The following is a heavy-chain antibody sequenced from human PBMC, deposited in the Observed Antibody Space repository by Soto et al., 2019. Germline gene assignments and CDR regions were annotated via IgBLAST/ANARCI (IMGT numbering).Heavy chain of an antibody. CDR3: ARSYYYDSTGYYRTFDY. Sequence: GGSLRLSCAASGIMFGRYAMRWVRLAPGKGLEWVSVVGPSGASTFYADSVRGRFTISRDNSENTLYLQMNSLRAADTALYFCARSYYYDSTGYYRTFDYWGPGTLVTVSS. CDR2: VGPSGAST. CDR1: GIMFGRYA. J-gene: IGHJ4*02. V-gene: IGHV3-23*01. D-gene: IGHD3-22*01.